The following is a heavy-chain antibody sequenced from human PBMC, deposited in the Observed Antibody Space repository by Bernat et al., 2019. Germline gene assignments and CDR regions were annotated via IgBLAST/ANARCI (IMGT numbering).Heavy chain of an antibody. CDR2: SRNRAKGYTT. CDR1: GFTFSDHY. CDR3: VSLEVGPTYNDF. D-gene: IGHD1-26*01. Sequence: EVHLVESGGGLVQPGGSLRLSCATSGFTFSDHYMDWVRHVPGRGLEWVGRSRNRAKGYTTEYAASVKGRFTTSRDDSKTTVNLQMNWLKTEDTAVYYCVSLEVGPTYNDFWGKGTLVTVSS. V-gene: IGHV3-72*01. J-gene: IGHJ4*02.